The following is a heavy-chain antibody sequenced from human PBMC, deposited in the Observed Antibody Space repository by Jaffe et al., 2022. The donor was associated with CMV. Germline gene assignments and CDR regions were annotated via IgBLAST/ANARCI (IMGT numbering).Heavy chain of an antibody. V-gene: IGHV3-74*01. J-gene: IGHJ5*02. CDR3: ASIRGYSYGRAGGWFDP. D-gene: IGHD5-18*01. CDR2: INSDGSST. Sequence: EVQLVESGGGLVQPGGSLRLSCAASGFTFSSYWMHWVRQAPGKGLVWVSRINSDGSSTSYADSVKGRFTISRDNAKNTLYLQMNSLRAEDTAVYYCASIRGYSYGRAGGWFDPWGQGTLVTVSS. CDR1: GFTFSSYW.